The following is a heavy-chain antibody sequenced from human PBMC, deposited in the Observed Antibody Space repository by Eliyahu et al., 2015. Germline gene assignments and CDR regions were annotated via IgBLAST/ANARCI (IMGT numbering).Heavy chain of an antibody. CDR2: INPKTGDT. J-gene: IGHJ5*02. D-gene: IGHD3-10*01. CDR1: GYSFTDYY. Sequence: QVQLVQSGAEVKKPGASVKVSCKASGYSFTDYYLHWVRQAPGQGLEWVGWINPKTGDTNFAQKFQGRVTMTRDTSISTVHMDLSGLRSDDTADYYCARVRPSSGSHYNFDPWGQGTRVTVSS. V-gene: IGHV1-2*02. CDR3: ARVRPSSGSHYNFDP.